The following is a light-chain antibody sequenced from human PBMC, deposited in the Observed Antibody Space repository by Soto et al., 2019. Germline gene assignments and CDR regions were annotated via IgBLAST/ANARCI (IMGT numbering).Light chain of an antibody. CDR1: ETITYY. J-gene: IGKJ4*01. CDR3: QQSYSTPLT. V-gene: IGKV1-39*01. CDR2: GAS. Sequence: DIQMTQSPSSLSASVGDRVTITCRASETITYYLYWYQQKPGRAPKLLIHGASSLQSGVPSRFSGSGSGTDFTLTITSLQLEDFATYYCQQSYSTPLTFGGGTKVEI.